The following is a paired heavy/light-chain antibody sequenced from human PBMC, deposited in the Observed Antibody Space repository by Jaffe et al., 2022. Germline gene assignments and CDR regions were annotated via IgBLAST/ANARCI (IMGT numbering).Heavy chain of an antibody. CDR3: AKDRYTTGWRLNWFDP. Sequence: EVQLVESGGGLVQPGGSLRLSCAASGFTFSNYAMSWVRQAPGKGLEWVSSLSASGTTTYDADSVKGRFTISRDNSKNTLYLQMSSLRAEDTALYYCAKDRYTTGWRLNWFDPWGQGTLVTVSS. J-gene: IGHJ5*02. V-gene: IGHV3-23*04. CDR1: GFTFSNYA. CDR2: LSASGTTT. D-gene: IGHD2-8*02.
Light chain of an antibody. CDR3: QQRSSLPLT. V-gene: IGKV3-11*01. J-gene: IGKJ4*01. CDR1: QSVSIY. CDR2: DAS. Sequence: EIVLTQSPDTLSLSPGERATLSCRASQSVSIYLAWYQQRPGQAPRLLISDASTRATGIPARFSGSGSGTDFTLTISNLEPEDFALYYCQQRSSLPLTFGGGTKVEIK.